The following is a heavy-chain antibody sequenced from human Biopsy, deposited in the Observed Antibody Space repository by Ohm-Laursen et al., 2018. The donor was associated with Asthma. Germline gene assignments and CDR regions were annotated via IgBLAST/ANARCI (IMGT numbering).Heavy chain of an antibody. V-gene: IGHV3-33*01. CDR3: VRKIAARGGMGV. CDR2: IWYDGRKK. D-gene: IGHD6-6*01. J-gene: IGHJ6*02. Sequence: SLRLSCAASGITFSTYGMHWVRQAPGKGLEWVSFIWYDGRKKTYADSVKGRFTISRDNSKNTLYLQMNSLRAEDTAVYYCVRKIAARGGMGVWGQGTTVTVSS. CDR1: GITFSTYG.